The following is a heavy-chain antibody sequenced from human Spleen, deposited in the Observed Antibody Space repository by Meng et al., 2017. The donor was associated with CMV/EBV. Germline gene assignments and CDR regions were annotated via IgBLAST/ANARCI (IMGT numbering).Heavy chain of an antibody. Sequence: VQRQETGQGRGKPSETLSPTCTVSGGSISSYYGSWIRQPAGKGLEWIGRIYTSGSTNYTPSLKSRVTMSVDTSKNQFSLKLSSVTAADTAVYYCAREVIGRFGNWFDPWGQGTLVTVSS. CDR3: AREVIGRFGNWFDP. J-gene: IGHJ5*02. D-gene: IGHD2/OR15-2a*01. V-gene: IGHV4-4*07. CDR1: GGSISSYY. CDR2: IYTSGST.